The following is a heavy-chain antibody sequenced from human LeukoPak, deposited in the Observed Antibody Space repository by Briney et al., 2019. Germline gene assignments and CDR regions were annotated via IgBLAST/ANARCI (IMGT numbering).Heavy chain of an antibody. D-gene: IGHD3-22*01. J-gene: IGHJ4*02. CDR3: AANRDSSGYYIRDY. CDR2: FDPEDGET. V-gene: IGHV1-24*01. CDR1: GYTLTELS. Sequence: ASVKVSCKVSGYTLTELSIHWVRQAPGKGLEWMGGFDPEDGETIYAQKFQYRVTMTEDTSTDTAYMELSSLRSEDTAVYYCAANRDSSGYYIRDYWGQGTLVTVSS.